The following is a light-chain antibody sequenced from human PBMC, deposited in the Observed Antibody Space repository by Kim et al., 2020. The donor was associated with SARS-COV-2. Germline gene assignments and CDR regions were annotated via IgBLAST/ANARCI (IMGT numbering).Light chain of an antibody. J-gene: IGKJ1*01. V-gene: IGKV3-15*01. Sequence: SPGERANLSCRASQTINNKLVWYQQKPGQAPRLLIYDATTRATGIPARFIGSGSETDFTLTINSLQSEDFAVYYCQQSNNWPPLTFGQGTKVDIK. CDR2: DAT. CDR3: QQSNNWPPLT. CDR1: QTINNK.